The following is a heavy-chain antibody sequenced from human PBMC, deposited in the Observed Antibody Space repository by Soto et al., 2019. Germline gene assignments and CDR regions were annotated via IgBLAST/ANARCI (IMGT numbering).Heavy chain of an antibody. D-gene: IGHD5-12*01. Sequence: EVQLVESGGGLVKPGGSLRLSCAASGFTFSSYSMNWVRQAPGKGLEWVSSISSSSSYIYYADSVKGRFTISRDNAENSLYLQMNSLRAEDTAVYYCARGRGYSGYDWGYWGQGTLVTVSS. CDR2: ISSSSSYI. V-gene: IGHV3-21*01. CDR1: GFTFSSYS. J-gene: IGHJ4*02. CDR3: ARGRGYSGYDWGY.